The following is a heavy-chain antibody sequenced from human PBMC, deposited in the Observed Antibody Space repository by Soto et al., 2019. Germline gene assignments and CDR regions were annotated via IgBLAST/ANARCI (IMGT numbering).Heavy chain of an antibody. Sequence: TSETLSLTCTVSGGSMSSYYWTCLRQSPGGGLEWVVYISYSGSTCHNPSLKRRVTISADTSQSQFSLRMNSMMAADTAVYYCARADPDASVGDWGQGTMVTVSS. D-gene: IGHD2-15*01. CDR1: GGSMSSYY. CDR3: ARADPDASVGD. V-gene: IGHV4-59*01. J-gene: IGHJ4*02. CDR2: ISYSGST.